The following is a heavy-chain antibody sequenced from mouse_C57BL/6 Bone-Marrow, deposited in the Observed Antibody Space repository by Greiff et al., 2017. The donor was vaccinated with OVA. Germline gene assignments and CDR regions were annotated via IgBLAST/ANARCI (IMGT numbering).Heavy chain of an antibody. CDR2: IYPRSGNT. Sequence: VQVVESGAELARPGASVKLSCKASGYTFTSYGISWVKQRTGQGLEWIGEIYPRSGNTYYNEKFKGKATLTADKSSSTAYMELRSLTSEDSAVYFCAREGIYDYFDYWGQGTTLTVSS. D-gene: IGHD2-12*01. V-gene: IGHV1-81*01. CDR3: AREGIYDYFDY. J-gene: IGHJ2*01. CDR1: GYTFTSYG.